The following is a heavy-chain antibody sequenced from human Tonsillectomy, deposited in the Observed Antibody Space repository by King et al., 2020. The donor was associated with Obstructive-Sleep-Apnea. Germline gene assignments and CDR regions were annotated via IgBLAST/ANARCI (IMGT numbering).Heavy chain of an antibody. D-gene: IGHD3-10*01. CDR2: ISYDGSNK. J-gene: IGHJ4*02. CDR1: GFTFSSYG. CDR3: AKDLTTMALDY. Sequence: VQLVESGGGVVQPGRSLRLSCAASGFTFSSYGMHWGRQAPGKGLEWVAVISYDGSNKYYADSVKGRFTISRDNSKNTLYLQMNSLRAEDTAVYYCAKDLTTMALDYWGQGTLVTVSS. V-gene: IGHV3-30*18.